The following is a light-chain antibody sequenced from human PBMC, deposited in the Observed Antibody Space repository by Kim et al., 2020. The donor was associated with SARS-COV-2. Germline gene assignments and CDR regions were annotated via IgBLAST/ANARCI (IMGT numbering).Light chain of an antibody. CDR3: AAWDDSLNGWV. Sequence: QSALTQPPSASGTPGQRVTISCSGSSSNIGNNTVNWYKQLPGTAPRLLIYSNDERPSGVPDRCSGSKSGTSASLAISARQSEDEANYYCAAWDDSLNGWVFGGGTQLTVL. CDR2: SND. CDR1: SSNIGNNT. V-gene: IGLV1-44*01. J-gene: IGLJ3*02.